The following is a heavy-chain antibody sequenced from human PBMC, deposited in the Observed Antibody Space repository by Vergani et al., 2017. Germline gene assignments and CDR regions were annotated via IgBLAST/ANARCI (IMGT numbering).Heavy chain of an antibody. D-gene: IGHD4-17*01. CDR3: AKGGSYGDYYYYGMDV. V-gene: IGHV3-23*04. CDR1: GFTFSSYA. J-gene: IGHJ6*02. CDR2: ISGSGGST. Sequence: EVQLVESGGGLVQPGGSLRLSCAASGFTFSSYAMSWVRQAPGKGLEWVSAISGSGGSTYYADSVKGRFTISRDNSKNTLYLQMNSLRAEDTAVYYCAKGGSYGDYYYYGMDVWGQGTTVTVSS.